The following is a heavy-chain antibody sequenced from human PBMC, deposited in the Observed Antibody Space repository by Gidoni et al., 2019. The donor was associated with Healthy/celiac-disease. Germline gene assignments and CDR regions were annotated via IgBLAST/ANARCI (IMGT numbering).Heavy chain of an antibody. V-gene: IGHV4-34*01. CDR3: ARGWHTFDY. Sequence: QVQLQQWGAGLLKPSETLSRSCAVYGGSFSGYYWSWIRQPPGKGLEWIGEINHSGSTNYTPSLKIRVTISVDTSKNQFSLKLSSVTAADTAVYYCARGWHTFDYWGQGTLVTVSS. CDR2: INHSGST. J-gene: IGHJ4*02. CDR1: GGSFSGYY. D-gene: IGHD2-21*01.